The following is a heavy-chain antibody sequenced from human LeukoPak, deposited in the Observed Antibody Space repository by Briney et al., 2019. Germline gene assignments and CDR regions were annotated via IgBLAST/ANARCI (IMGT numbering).Heavy chain of an antibody. Sequence: PGGSLRLSCAASGFTSSSYWMHWVRQVPGKGLVWVSRISGDGTARNYADSVKGRFTISRDDAKNTVDLQMNSLRAEDTAVYYCAKDRSLDGGNTNGYFDFWGQGTLVTVSS. CDR3: AKDRSLDGGNTNGYFDF. D-gene: IGHD4-23*01. CDR1: GFTSSSYW. CDR2: ISGDGTAR. J-gene: IGHJ4*02. V-gene: IGHV3-74*01.